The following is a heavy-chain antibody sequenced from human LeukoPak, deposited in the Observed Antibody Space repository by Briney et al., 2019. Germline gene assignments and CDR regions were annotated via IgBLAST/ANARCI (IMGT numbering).Heavy chain of an antibody. CDR2: IKEDGSGK. D-gene: IGHD3-10*01. J-gene: IGHJ4*02. CDR1: GFTFSNYW. Sequence: GGSLRLSCAASGFTFSNYWMSWVRQAPGKGLEWVANIKEDGSGKYYVDSVKGRFTISRDNAKNSLYLQMNSLRAEDTAVYYCARTIRGYWGQGTLVTVSS. V-gene: IGHV3-7*01. CDR3: ARTIRGY.